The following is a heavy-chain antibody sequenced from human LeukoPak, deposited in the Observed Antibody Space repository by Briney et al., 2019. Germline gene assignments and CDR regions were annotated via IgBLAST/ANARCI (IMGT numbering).Heavy chain of an antibody. Sequence: GGSLRLSCAAPGFTFSSYAMSWVRQAPGKGLEWVSAISGSGGSTYYADSVKGRFTISRDNSKNTLYLQMNSLRAEDTAVYYCAKVDPYDYGLNWFDPWGQGTLVTVSS. CDR2: ISGSGGST. D-gene: IGHD3-16*01. CDR1: GFTFSSYA. V-gene: IGHV3-23*01. CDR3: AKVDPYDYGLNWFDP. J-gene: IGHJ5*02.